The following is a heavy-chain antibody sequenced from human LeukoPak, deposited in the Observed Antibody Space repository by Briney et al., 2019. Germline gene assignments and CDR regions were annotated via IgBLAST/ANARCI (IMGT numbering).Heavy chain of an antibody. J-gene: IGHJ4*02. Sequence: SETLSLTCAVYGGSFSGYYWSWIRQPPGKGLEWIGEINHSGNTNYNPSLKSRVTISVDTSKNQFSLKLSSVTAADTAVYYCARVSDSSGYYLFDYWGQGTLVTVSS. D-gene: IGHD3-22*01. CDR2: INHSGNT. CDR1: GGSFSGYY. CDR3: ARVSDSSGYYLFDY. V-gene: IGHV4-34*01.